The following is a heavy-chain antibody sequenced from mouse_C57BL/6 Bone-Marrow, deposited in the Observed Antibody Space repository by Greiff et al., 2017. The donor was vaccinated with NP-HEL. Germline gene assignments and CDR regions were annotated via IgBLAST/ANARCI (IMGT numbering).Heavy chain of an antibody. CDR2: ISNLAYSI. CDR3: ARHRGYGSSLYYAMDY. Sequence: EVKLVESGGGLVQPGGSLKLSCAASGFTFSDYGMAWVRQAPRKGPEWVAFISNLAYSIYYADTVTGRFTISRANAKNTLYLEMSSLRSEDTAMYYCARHRGYGSSLYYAMDYWGQGTSVTVSS. V-gene: IGHV5-15*04. CDR1: GFTFSDYG. D-gene: IGHD1-1*01. J-gene: IGHJ4*01.